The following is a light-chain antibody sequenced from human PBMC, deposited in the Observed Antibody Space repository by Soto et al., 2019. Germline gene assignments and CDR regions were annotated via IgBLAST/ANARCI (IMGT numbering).Light chain of an antibody. Sequence: SYELTQPLSVSVALGQTARITCGGNNIGSKNVHWYQQKPGQAPVLVVYDDRERPSGIPERFSGSNSANTATLTISRVEAGDEADYYCQVLDTYSDHYVFGTGTKVTVL. CDR3: QVLDTYSDHYV. CDR1: NIGSKN. J-gene: IGLJ1*01. V-gene: IGLV3-21*02. CDR2: DDR.